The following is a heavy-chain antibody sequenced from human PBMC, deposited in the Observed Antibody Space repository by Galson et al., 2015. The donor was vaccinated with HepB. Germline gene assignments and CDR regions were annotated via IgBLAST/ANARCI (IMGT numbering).Heavy chain of an antibody. J-gene: IGHJ6*02. CDR2: TYYRSKWYN. D-gene: IGHD6-19*01. Sequence: CAISGDSVSRSGVTWNWIRQSPSSGLEWLGRTYYRSKWYNDYAVSVKSRITFNADTSKNQVSLQLNSVTPEDTAVYYCARDPLAGRAYYYGMDVWGQGTTVTVSS. CDR1: GDSVSRSGVT. V-gene: IGHV6-1*01. CDR3: ARDPLAGRAYYYGMDV.